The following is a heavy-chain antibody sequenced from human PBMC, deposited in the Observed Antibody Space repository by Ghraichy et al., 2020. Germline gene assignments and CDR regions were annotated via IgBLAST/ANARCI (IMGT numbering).Heavy chain of an antibody. Sequence: GGSLRLSCAASGFTFSYYAMTWVRQAPGKGLEWVSSISHLDGSTYYADSVKGRFTISRDNSANTLYLQMNNLSAEDTAVYYCAKDKFYYDSSGYWIDYWGQGTLVTVSS. D-gene: IGHD3-22*01. CDR1: GFTFSYYA. CDR3: AKDKFYYDSSGYWIDY. J-gene: IGHJ4*02. V-gene: IGHV3-23*01. CDR2: ISHLDGST.